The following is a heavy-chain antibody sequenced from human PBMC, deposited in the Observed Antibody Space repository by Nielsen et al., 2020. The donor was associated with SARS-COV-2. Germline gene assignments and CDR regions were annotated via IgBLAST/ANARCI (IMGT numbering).Heavy chain of an antibody. J-gene: IGHJ6*02. D-gene: IGHD2-15*01. CDR2: ISAYNGNT. Sequence: ASVKVSCKASGYTFTSFGISWVRQAPGQGLEWMGWISAYNGNTKYAQKLQGRVTITADKSTSTAYMELSSLRYEDTAVYYCARVKGTHGGSYLDVWGQGTAVTVSS. V-gene: IGHV1-18*01. CDR3: ARVKGTHGGSYLDV. CDR1: GYTFTSFG.